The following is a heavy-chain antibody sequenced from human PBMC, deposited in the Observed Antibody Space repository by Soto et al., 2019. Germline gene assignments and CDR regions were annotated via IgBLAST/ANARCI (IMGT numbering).Heavy chain of an antibody. J-gene: IGHJ5*02. D-gene: IGHD1-20*01. V-gene: IGHV4-39*01. CDR1: GGSISSSSYY. Sequence: PSETLSLTCTVSGGSISSSSYYWGWIRQPPGKGLEWIGSIYYSGSTYYNPSLKSRVTISVDTSKNQFSLKLSSVTAADTAVYYCARFITWFDPWGQGTLVTVS. CDR2: IYYSGST. CDR3: ARFITWFDP.